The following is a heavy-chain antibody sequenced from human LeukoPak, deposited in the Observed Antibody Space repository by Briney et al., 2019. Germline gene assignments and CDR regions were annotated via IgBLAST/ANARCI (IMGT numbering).Heavy chain of an antibody. Sequence: PGGSLRLSCAASGFTFSSYSMNWVRQAPGKGLEWVSYISSSSDTIYYADSVKGRFTISRDNAKRSLYLQMNSLRAEDTAVYYCAGDRATSYFDYWSQGALVTISS. CDR3: AGDRATSYFDY. CDR2: ISSSSDTI. D-gene: IGHD1-26*01. V-gene: IGHV3-48*01. J-gene: IGHJ4*02. CDR1: GFTFSSYS.